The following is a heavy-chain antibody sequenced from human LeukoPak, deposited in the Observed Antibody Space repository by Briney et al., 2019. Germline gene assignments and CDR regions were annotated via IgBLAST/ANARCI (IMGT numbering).Heavy chain of an antibody. J-gene: IGHJ3*01. Sequence: GESLKISCKGSGYSYTSYWIDWVRQMPGKGLEWMGIIYPGDSDTRYSPSFQRQVTISADNSISTAYLQWCSLKASDTAMYYCATLCGGAGSYHTTSHDFEGWGQGTMVTAAS. CDR2: IYPGDSDT. D-gene: IGHD2-21*01. CDR3: ATLCGGAGSYHTTSHDFEG. V-gene: IGHV5-51*01. CDR1: GYSYTSYW.